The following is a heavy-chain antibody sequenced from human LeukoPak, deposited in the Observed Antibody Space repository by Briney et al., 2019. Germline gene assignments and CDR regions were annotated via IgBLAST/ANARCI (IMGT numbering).Heavy chain of an antibody. V-gene: IGHV4-59*08. CDR3: ARHDTRGVAYDI. D-gene: IGHD3-10*01. Sequence: SETLSLTCTVSGASISSYYWSWIRQPPGKGLDYIGYIHYSGITNYNPSLKSRVTLSVDTSKNQFSLRLSSVTAADTAVYYCARHDTRGVAYDIWGQGTMVTVSS. CDR1: GASISSYY. CDR2: IHYSGIT. J-gene: IGHJ3*02.